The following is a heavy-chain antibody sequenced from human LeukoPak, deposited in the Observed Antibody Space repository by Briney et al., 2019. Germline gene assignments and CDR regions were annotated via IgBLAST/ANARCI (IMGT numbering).Heavy chain of an antibody. CDR2: ISSSSSYI. V-gene: IGHV3-21*01. J-gene: IGHJ5*02. D-gene: IGHD1-26*01. CDR3: ARDGEVGVGRWFDP. CDR1: GFTFSSYS. Sequence: GGSLRLSCVASGFTFSSYSMNGVGRPPGKGLYGFSSISSSSSYIYYADSVKGRFTFSRDNAKNSLSLQMNSLRAEDPAVYYCARDGEVGVGRWFDPWGQGTLVTVSS.